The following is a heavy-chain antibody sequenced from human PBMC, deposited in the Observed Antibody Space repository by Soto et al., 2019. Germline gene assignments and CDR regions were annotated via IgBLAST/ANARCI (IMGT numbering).Heavy chain of an antibody. CDR3: ARDYYIVGAIRLDY. V-gene: IGHV1-3*01. CDR2: INAGNGNT. Sequence: ASVKVSGKASGYTFTSYAMHWVRQAPGQRLEWMGWINAGNGNTKYSQKFQGRVTITRDTSASTAYMELSSLRSEDTAVYYCARDYYIVGAIRLDYLGQRTLVTVSS. J-gene: IGHJ4*02. D-gene: IGHD1-26*01. CDR1: GYTFTSYA.